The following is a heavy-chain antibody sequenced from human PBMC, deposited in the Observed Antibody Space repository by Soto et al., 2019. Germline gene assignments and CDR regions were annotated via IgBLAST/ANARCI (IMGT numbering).Heavy chain of an antibody. V-gene: IGHV4-59*08. D-gene: IGHD3-10*01. J-gene: IGHJ6*02. Sequence: SETLSLTCTVSGGSISSYYWSWIRQPPGKGLEWIGYIYYSGSTNYNPSLKSRVTISVDTSKNQFSLKLSSVTAADTAVYYCARHPSGLKGGMDVWGQGTTVTVSS. CDR1: GGSISSYY. CDR3: ARHPSGLKGGMDV. CDR2: IYYSGST.